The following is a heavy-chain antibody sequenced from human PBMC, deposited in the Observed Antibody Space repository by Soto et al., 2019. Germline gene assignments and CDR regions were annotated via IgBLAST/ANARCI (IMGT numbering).Heavy chain of an antibody. CDR3: AHRPSYCSGGTCYSGFDD. Sequence: SGPTLVNPTQTLTLTCTFSGFSLSTSGVGVGWIRQPPGKALEWPALIYWDDDKRYSPSLKSRLTITKDTSKNQVVLTMTNMDPVDTATYYCAHRPSYCSGGTCYSGFDDWGQGTLVTVSS. D-gene: IGHD2-15*01. V-gene: IGHV2-5*02. CDR1: GFSLSTSGVG. CDR2: IYWDDDK. J-gene: IGHJ4*02.